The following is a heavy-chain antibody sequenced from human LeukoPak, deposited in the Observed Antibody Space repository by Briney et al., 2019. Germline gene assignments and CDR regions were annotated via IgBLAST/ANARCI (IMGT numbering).Heavy chain of an antibody. V-gene: IGHV3-23*01. CDR2: VGAGGGST. CDR1: GFTFRNYA. J-gene: IGHJ6*04. CDR3: AKGTTDYGSGYGMDV. Sequence: GGSLRLSCAVSGFTFRNYAMNWVRQAPGKGLERVSAVGAGGGSTYYADSVKGRFTISRDNSKNTLSLEMNSLRADDTAVYYCAKGTTDYGSGYGMDVWGKGTTVTVSS. D-gene: IGHD3-10*01.